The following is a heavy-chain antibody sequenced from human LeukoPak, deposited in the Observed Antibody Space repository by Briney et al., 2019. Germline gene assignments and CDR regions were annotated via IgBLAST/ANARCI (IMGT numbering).Heavy chain of an antibody. CDR2: ISPDGSDT. J-gene: IGHJ4*02. CDR3: ARLTSSWSFDY. D-gene: IGHD6-13*01. CDR1: GYSFTNYW. Sequence: GESLKISCKASGYSFTNYWIGWVHQMPGKGLEWMGIISPDGSDTRYSPSFQGQVTISADKSITTAYLQWSSLKASDTAMYYCARLTSSWSFDYWGQGTLVTVSS. V-gene: IGHV5-51*07.